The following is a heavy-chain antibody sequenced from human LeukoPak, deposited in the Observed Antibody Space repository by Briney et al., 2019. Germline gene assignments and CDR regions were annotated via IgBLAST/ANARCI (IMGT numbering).Heavy chain of an antibody. J-gene: IGHJ4*02. D-gene: IGHD3-3*01. CDR3: ARNEYYDSWSGYLGYFDY. Sequence: PSETLSLTCTVSGGSISSSSYYWGWIRQPPGKGLEWIGSIYYSGSTYYNPSLKSRVTISVDTSKNQFSLKLSSVTAADTAVYYCARNEYYDSWSGYLGYFDYWGQGTLVTVSS. CDR1: GGSISSSSYY. V-gene: IGHV4-39*07. CDR2: IYYSGST.